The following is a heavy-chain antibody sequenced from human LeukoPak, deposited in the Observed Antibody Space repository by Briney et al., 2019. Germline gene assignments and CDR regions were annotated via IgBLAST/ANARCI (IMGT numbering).Heavy chain of an antibody. CDR3: ATGGWDSSGWYSSAFDI. Sequence: ASVKVSCKASGYTFTGYYVHWVRQAPGQGLEWMGWINPNSGGTNYAQKFQGRVTMTRDTSISTAYMELSRLRSDDTAVYYCATGGWDSSGWYSSAFDIWGQGTMVTVSS. V-gene: IGHV1-2*02. CDR2: INPNSGGT. J-gene: IGHJ3*02. CDR1: GYTFTGYY. D-gene: IGHD6-19*01.